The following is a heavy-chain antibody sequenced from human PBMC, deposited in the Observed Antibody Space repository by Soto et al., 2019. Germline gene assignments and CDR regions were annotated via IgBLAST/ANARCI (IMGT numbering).Heavy chain of an antibody. CDR2: IYYSGST. Sequence: ASETLSLTCTVSGGSISSGDYYWSWIRQPPGKGLEWIGYIYYSGSTYYNPSLKSRVTISVDTSKNQFSLKLSSVTAADTAVYYCARRANHNAGDWFDPWGQGTLVTVSS. CDR1: GGSISSGDYY. D-gene: IGHD1-20*01. CDR3: ARRANHNAGDWFDP. J-gene: IGHJ5*02. V-gene: IGHV4-30-4*01.